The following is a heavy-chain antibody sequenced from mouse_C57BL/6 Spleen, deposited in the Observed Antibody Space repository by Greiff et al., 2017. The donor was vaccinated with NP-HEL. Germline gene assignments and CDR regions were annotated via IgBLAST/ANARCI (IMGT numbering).Heavy chain of an antibody. CDR1: GYAFSSSW. CDR2: IYPGDGDT. D-gene: IGHD2-4*01. Sequence: VQLQESGPELVKPGASVKISCKASGYAFSSSWMNWVKQRPGKGLEWIGRIYPGDGDTNYNGKFKGKATLTADKSSSTAYMQLSSLTSEDSAVYFCARTYYDYEGAFAYWGQGTLVTVSA. J-gene: IGHJ3*01. CDR3: ARTYYDYEGAFAY. V-gene: IGHV1-82*01.